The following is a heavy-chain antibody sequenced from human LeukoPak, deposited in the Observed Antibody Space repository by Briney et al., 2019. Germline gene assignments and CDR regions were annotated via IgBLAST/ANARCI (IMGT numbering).Heavy chain of an antibody. CDR3: VRDRGRASVDY. V-gene: IGHV3-7*01. J-gene: IGHJ4*02. Sequence: PGGSLRLSCAASGFTFSSYWTSWVRQAPGKGLEWVANIKQDGSEKYYVDSVKGRFTISRDNAKNSLYLQMNSLRAEDTAVYYCVRDRGRASVDYWGQGTLVTVSS. CDR1: GFTFSSYW. CDR2: IKQDGSEK. D-gene: IGHD1-26*01.